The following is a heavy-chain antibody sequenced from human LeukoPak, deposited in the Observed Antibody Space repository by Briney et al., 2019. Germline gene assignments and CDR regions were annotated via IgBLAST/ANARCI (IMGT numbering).Heavy chain of an antibody. CDR2: IFTSGTT. CDR3: ARRRQQLGIYHFDY. D-gene: IGHD6-13*01. V-gene: IGHV4-39*07. CDR1: SGFITSISHY. J-gene: IGHJ4*02. Sequence: PSETLSLTCSVSSGFITSISHYWGWVRQPPGKGPEWIGSIFTSGTTYYNPSLKSRVTISVDTSKNQFSLKLSSVTAADTAVYYCARRRQQLGIYHFDYWGQGTLVTVSS.